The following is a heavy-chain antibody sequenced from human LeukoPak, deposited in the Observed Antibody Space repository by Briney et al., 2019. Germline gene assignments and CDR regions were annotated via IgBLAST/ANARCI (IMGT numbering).Heavy chain of an antibody. CDR3: ARQEAAYCGGDCYLRAFDI. V-gene: IGHV4-39*01. Sequence: PSETLSLTCTVSGGSISSSSYYWGWIRQPPGKGLEWIGTIYYRGSTYYNPSLKSRVTISVDTSKKQFSLKLSSVTAADTAVYYCARQEAAYCGGDCYLRAFDIWGQGTMVTVSS. J-gene: IGHJ3*02. CDR1: GGSISSSSYY. D-gene: IGHD2-21*02. CDR2: IYYRGST.